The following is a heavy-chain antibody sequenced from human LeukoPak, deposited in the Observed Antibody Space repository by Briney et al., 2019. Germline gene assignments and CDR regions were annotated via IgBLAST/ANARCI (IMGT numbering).Heavy chain of an antibody. Sequence: GGSLRLSCAASRFTFSSYGMHWVRQAPGKGLEWVAFIRYDGSNKYYADSVKGRFTISRDNSKNTLYLQMNSLRAEDTAVYYCVKDRDTMVRGVIITLNYYFDYWGQGTLVTVSS. CDR3: VKDRDTMVRGVIITLNYYFDY. V-gene: IGHV3-30*02. CDR1: RFTFSSYG. CDR2: IRYDGSNK. J-gene: IGHJ4*02. D-gene: IGHD3-10*01.